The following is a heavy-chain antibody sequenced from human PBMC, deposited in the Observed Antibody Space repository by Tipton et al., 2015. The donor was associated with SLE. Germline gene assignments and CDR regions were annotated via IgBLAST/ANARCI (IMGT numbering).Heavy chain of an antibody. CDR3: ARHHCTNGACPFDY. Sequence: TLSLTCKVSGASINTSRYYWGWIRQPPGKGLEWIGNIFFNGNTYYTPSLKSRVTISLDTSKNQFSLNVRSVTAADSAVYYCARHHCTNGACPFDYWGQGTLVTVSS. D-gene: IGHD2-8*01. J-gene: IGHJ4*02. CDR1: GASINTSRYY. V-gene: IGHV4-39*07. CDR2: IFFNGNT.